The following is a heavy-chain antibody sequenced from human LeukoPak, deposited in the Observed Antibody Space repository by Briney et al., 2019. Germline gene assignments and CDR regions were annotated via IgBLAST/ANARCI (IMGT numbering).Heavy chain of an antibody. V-gene: IGHV3-11*01. CDR3: AKDRHAPGRYCSSTSCFPFDS. Sequence: PGGSLRLSCAASGRRFSDYYVSWIRQAPGKGLQWVSYISSGGDIMHYADSVKGRFTSSRDNAKNSLYLQMNSLRAEDTALYYCAKDRHAPGRYCSSTSCFPFDSWGQGTLVTVSS. J-gene: IGHJ5*01. CDR2: ISSGGDIM. CDR1: GRRFSDYY. D-gene: IGHD2-2*01.